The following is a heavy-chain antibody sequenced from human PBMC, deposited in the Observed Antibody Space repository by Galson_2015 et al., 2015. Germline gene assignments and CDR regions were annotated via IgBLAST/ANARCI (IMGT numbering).Heavy chain of an antibody. CDR3: ARELRFFSMDV. CDR1: RFTFSNYW. Sequence: SLRLSCAASRFTFSNYWMHWVRQAPGKGLVWVSRINSDGSSTSYADSVQGRFTISRDNAKNTLYLQMNSLRAEDTAVYYCARELRFFSMDVWGQGTTVTVSS. D-gene: IGHD3-3*01. V-gene: IGHV3-74*01. J-gene: IGHJ6*02. CDR2: INSDGSST.